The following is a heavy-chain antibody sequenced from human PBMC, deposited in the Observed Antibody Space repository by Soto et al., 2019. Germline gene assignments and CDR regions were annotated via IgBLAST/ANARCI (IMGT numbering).Heavy chain of an antibody. D-gene: IGHD1-26*01. CDR3: AKESGGATATLDYYYFYMDV. J-gene: IGHJ6*03. Sequence: QVQLVQSGAEVKKPGASVTVSCRASGDTFTGYYMHWVRQAPGQGLEWMGWINPNSGVTKYAQKFQGWVTMTRDKSSRTVYMQLSRLRSDDTAVYYCAKESGGATATLDYYYFYMDVWGTGTTVTVSS. CDR1: GDTFTGYY. CDR2: INPNSGVT. V-gene: IGHV1-2*04.